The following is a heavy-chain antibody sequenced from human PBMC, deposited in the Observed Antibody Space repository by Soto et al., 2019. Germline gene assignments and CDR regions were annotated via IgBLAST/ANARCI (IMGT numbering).Heavy chain of an antibody. D-gene: IGHD6-19*01. V-gene: IGHV3-33*01. CDR2: IWYDGSNK. J-gene: IGHJ4*02. Sequence: GGSLRLSCGASGFACSSYGMHWVHQAPGKGLEWVAVIWYDGSNKYYADSVKGRFTISRDNSKNTLYLQMNSLRAEDTAVYYCARGTAVAPFDYWGQGTLVTVSS. CDR1: GFACSSYG. CDR3: ARGTAVAPFDY.